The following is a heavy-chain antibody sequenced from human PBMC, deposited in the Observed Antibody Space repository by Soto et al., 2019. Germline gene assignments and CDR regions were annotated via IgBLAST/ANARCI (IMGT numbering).Heavy chain of an antibody. D-gene: IGHD3-9*01. CDR2: ISGSGGST. CDR3: AKDAYDILTGYYKSGAFDI. Sequence: GGSLRLSCAASGFTFSSYAMSWVRQAPGKGLEWVSAISGSGGSTYYADSVKGRFTISRDNSKNTLYLQMNSLRAEDTAVYYCAKDAYDILTGYYKSGAFDIWGQGTMVTVSS. CDR1: GFTFSSYA. V-gene: IGHV3-23*01. J-gene: IGHJ3*02.